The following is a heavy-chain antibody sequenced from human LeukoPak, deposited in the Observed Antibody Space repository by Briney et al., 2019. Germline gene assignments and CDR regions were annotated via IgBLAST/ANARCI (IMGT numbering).Heavy chain of an antibody. V-gene: IGHV3-74*01. CDR3: AKGQGGASLFDY. D-gene: IGHD3-16*01. CDR2: INSDGSTT. Sequence: QPGGSLRLSCAASGFTFSSSLMHWARQAPGQGLVWVSRINSDGSTTNYADSLKGRFTISRDNAKNTLYLQGNILRGDDTAVYYCAKGQGGASLFDYWGQGTLVSVSS. CDR1: GFTFSSSL. J-gene: IGHJ4*02.